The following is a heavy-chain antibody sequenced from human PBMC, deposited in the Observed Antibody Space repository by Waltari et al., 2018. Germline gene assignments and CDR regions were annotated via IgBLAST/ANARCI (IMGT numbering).Heavy chain of an antibody. CDR3: ARDPVGAGPELDY. J-gene: IGHJ4*02. V-gene: IGHV3-74*01. Sequence: EVQLVESGGGLVQPGGSLRLSCAASGFTFSSYWMHWVRQAPGKGLVWVSRINSDVSSTSYADSGKGRFTISRANAKNTLYLQMNSLRAEATAVYYCARDPVGAGPELDYWGQGTLVTVSS. CDR2: INSDVSST. D-gene: IGHD3-3*01. CDR1: GFTFSSYW.